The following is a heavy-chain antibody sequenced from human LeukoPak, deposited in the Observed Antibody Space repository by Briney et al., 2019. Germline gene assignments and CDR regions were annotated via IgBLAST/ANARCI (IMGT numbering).Heavy chain of an antibody. CDR2: INPNSGGT. J-gene: IGHJ3*02. CDR1: GYTFTGYY. D-gene: IGHD3-3*02. V-gene: IGHV1-2*02. Sequence: GASVKVSCKASGYTFTGYYMHWVRQAPGQGLEWMGWINPNSGGTNYAQKFQGRVTMTRDTSISTAYMELSRLRSDDTAVYYCARTFLEWLSPRADAFDIWGQGTMVTVSS. CDR3: ARTFLEWLSPRADAFDI.